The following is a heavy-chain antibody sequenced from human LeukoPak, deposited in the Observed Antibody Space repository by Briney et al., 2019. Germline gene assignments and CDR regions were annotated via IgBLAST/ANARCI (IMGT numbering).Heavy chain of an antibody. CDR2: VYISGST. V-gene: IGHV4-61*02. J-gene: IGHJ3*02. CDR1: GGSTSSGSYY. CDR3: ARGLEWGDGFDI. Sequence: SETLSLTCTVSGGSTSSGSYYWTWIRQPAGKGLEWIGRVYISGSTNYNPSLKSRVTISVDTSKNHFSLKLTSVTAADTAVYYCARGLEWGDGFDIWGQGTMVTVSP. D-gene: IGHD1-1*01.